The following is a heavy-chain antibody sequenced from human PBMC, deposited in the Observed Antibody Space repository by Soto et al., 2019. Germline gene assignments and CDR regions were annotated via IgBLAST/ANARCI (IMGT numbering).Heavy chain of an antibody. V-gene: IGHV4-4*02. Sequence: PSETLSLTCAVSVGSFTSNNWWTGVRQPPGQGLEWIEEIYRTGSTNYNPSLKSRVTISLDKSENQFSLKVASLTAADTAVYYFAGGDPGNSVDYWGQGTLVTVS. CDR2: IYRTGST. CDR3: AGGDPGNSVDY. CDR1: VGSFTSNNW. D-gene: IGHD5-12*01. J-gene: IGHJ4*02.